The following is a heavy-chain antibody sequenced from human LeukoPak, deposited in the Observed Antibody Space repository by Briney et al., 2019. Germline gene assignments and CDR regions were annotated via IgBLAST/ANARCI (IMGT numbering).Heavy chain of an antibody. V-gene: IGHV1-69*01. Sequence: GSSVKVSCKASGGTFSSYATSWVRQAPGQGLEWMGGIIPIFGTANYAQKFQGRVTITADESTSTAYMELSSLRSEDTAVYYCARDRVYYYDSSGYYSSFDIWGQGTMVTVSS. CDR2: IIPIFGTA. CDR3: ARDRVYYYDSSGYYSSFDI. J-gene: IGHJ3*02. D-gene: IGHD3-22*01. CDR1: GGTFSSYA.